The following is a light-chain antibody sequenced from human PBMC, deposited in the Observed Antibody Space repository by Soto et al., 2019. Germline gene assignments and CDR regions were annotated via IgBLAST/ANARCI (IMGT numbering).Light chain of an antibody. Sequence: EIVMTQSPATLSVSPGERATLSCRASQSVNSNYLAWYQQKPGQAPRLLIYDASNRATGIPARFSGSGSGTDFTLTISSLEPEDFAVYYCQQRSNPITFGQGTRLEI. J-gene: IGKJ5*01. V-gene: IGKV3-11*01. CDR3: QQRSNPIT. CDR1: QSVNSNY. CDR2: DAS.